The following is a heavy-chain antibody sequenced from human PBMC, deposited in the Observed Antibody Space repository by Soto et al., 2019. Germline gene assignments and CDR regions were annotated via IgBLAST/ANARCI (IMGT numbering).Heavy chain of an antibody. CDR1: GTIFSSYT. Sequence: QVQLVQSGAEVKKPESSVRVSCKASGTIFSSYTISWVRQAPGQGLEWMGRIIPILGETNSAQKFQGRVTLSADKSTNTAYMELNSLRLEDTALYYCARGLGGRMDDW. CDR3: ARGLGGRMDD. J-gene: IGHJ6*01. V-gene: IGHV1-69*08. D-gene: IGHD3-16*01. CDR2: IIPILGET.